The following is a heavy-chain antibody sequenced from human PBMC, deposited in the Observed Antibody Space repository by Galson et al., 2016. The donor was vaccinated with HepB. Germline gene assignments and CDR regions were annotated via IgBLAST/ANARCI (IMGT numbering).Heavy chain of an antibody. CDR1: GFTVDTYH. J-gene: IGHJ4*02. Sequence: SLRLSCAASGFTVDTYHMGWVRQAPGKGLEWVSVIFSGGGTSDADSVRGRFSISRDHSKNTLYLQLNSLRAEDTAVYYCAKGVGELLNPIDYWGQGTLVTVSS. CDR2: IFSGGGT. CDR3: AKGVGELLNPIDY. V-gene: IGHV3-53*01. D-gene: IGHD1-26*01.